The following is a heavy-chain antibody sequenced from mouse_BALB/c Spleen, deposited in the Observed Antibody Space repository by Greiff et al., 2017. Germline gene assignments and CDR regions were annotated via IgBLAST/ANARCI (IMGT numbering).Heavy chain of an antibody. Sequence: VQLQQSGAELARPGASVKLSCKASGYTFTDYYINWVKQRTGQGLEWIGEIYPGSGNTYYNEKFKGKATLTADKSSSTAYMQLSSLTSEDSAVYFCARSYYYGSSPYAMDYWGQGTSVTVSS. CDR1: GYTFTDYY. V-gene: IGHV1-77*01. J-gene: IGHJ4*01. CDR2: IYPGSGNT. D-gene: IGHD1-1*01. CDR3: ARSYYYGSSPYAMDY.